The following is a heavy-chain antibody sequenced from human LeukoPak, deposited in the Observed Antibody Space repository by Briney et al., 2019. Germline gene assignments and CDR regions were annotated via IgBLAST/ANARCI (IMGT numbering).Heavy chain of an antibody. Sequence: SETLSLTCTVSGGSISNYYWSWIRQPPGKGLEWIGNIHYSGSTKYNPSLKSRVTISVDTSKNHFSLNLSSVTAADTAVYYCARKNSSGSYSFGYFDYWGQGTLVTVSS. D-gene: IGHD3-10*01. CDR1: GGSISNYY. J-gene: IGHJ4*02. CDR2: IHYSGST. V-gene: IGHV4-59*01. CDR3: ARKNSSGSYSFGYFDY.